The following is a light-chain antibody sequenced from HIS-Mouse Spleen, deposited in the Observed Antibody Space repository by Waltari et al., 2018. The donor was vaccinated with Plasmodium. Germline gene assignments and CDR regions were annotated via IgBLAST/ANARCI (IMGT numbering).Light chain of an antibody. Sequence: SYELTQPPSVSVSPGQTASITCSGDNLGDKYACWYQQKPGQSPWLVIYQDSKRPSGIPERFSGSNSGNTATLTISGTQAMDEADYYCQAWDSSTVVFGGGTKLTVL. CDR1: NLGDKY. J-gene: IGLJ2*01. V-gene: IGLV3-1*01. CDR2: QDS. CDR3: QAWDSSTVV.